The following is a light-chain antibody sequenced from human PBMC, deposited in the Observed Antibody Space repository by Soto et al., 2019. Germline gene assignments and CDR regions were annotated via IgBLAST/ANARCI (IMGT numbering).Light chain of an antibody. CDR1: SSDVGDYNS. J-gene: IGLJ2*01. CDR2: DVS. Sequence: QSALTQPASVSWSPGQSITISCTGTSSDVGDYNSVSWYQQHPGKAPKLMIFDVSNRPSGVSNRFSGSKSGNTASLTISGLQAEDEADYHCSSYTSSSAVVFGGGTKLTVL. V-gene: IGLV2-14*01. CDR3: SSYTSSSAVV.